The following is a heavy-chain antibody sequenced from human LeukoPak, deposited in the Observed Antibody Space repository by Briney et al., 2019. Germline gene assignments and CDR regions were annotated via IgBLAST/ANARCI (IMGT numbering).Heavy chain of an antibody. J-gene: IGHJ3*02. CDR1: GASISSDNYY. D-gene: IGHD6-19*01. Sequence: SETLSLTCTVSGASISSDNYYWRWIRQPPGKGLEWIGEINHSGSTNYNPSLKSRVTISVDTSKNQFSLKLSSVTAADTAVYYCARRRCSSGWCVAFDIWGQGTMVTVSS. CDR2: INHSGST. V-gene: IGHV4-39*07. CDR3: ARRRCSSGWCVAFDI.